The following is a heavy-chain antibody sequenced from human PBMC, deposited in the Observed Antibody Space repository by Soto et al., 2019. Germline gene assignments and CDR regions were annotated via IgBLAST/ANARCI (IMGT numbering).Heavy chain of an antibody. D-gene: IGHD2-2*01. CDR2: ISAYNGNT. Sequence: QVPLVQSGAEVKKPGASVKVSCKASGYTFTSYGISWVRQAPGQGLEWMGWISAYNGNTNYAQKLQGRVTMTTDTSTSTAYMELRSLRSDDTAVYYCARAKVPAAREYYYYYMDVWGKGTTVTVSS. V-gene: IGHV1-18*01. CDR1: GYTFTSYG. CDR3: ARAKVPAAREYYYYYMDV. J-gene: IGHJ6*03.